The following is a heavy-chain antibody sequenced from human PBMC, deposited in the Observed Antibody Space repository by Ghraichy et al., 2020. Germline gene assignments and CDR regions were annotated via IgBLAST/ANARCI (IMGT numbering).Heavy chain of an antibody. CDR1: GFTFSSYS. J-gene: IGHJ6*03. Sequence: GSLRLSCAASGFTFSSYSMNWVRQAPGKGLEWVSSISSSSSYIYYADSVKGRFTISRDNAKNSLYLQMNSLRAEDTAVYYCARKVVAAKISYMDVWGKGTTVTVSS. D-gene: IGHD2-15*01. CDR2: ISSSSSYI. V-gene: IGHV3-21*01. CDR3: ARKVVAAKISYMDV.